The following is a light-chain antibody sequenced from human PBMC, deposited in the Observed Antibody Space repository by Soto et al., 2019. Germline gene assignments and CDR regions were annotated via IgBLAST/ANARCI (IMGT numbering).Light chain of an antibody. Sequence: QSVLTQPPSASGSPGQSVTISCTGTSSDVGGYNYVSWYQQHPVKAPKLMIYEVIKRPSGVPDRFSGSKSGNTASLTVSGLQAEVEGDYFCSSYAGSNNFEVCGTGTKVTVL. CDR3: SSYAGSNNFEV. J-gene: IGLJ1*01. V-gene: IGLV2-8*01. CDR2: EVI. CDR1: SSDVGGYNY.